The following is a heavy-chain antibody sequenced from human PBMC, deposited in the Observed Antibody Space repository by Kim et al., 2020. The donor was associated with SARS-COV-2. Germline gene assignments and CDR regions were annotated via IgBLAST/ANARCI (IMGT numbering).Heavy chain of an antibody. Sequence: SPSFQGQGTISADKSISTAYLQWSSLKAADTAMYYCARLWVRSGSYFDYWGQGTLVTVSS. V-gene: IGHV5-51*01. D-gene: IGHD1-26*01. CDR3: ARLWVRSGSYFDY. J-gene: IGHJ4*02.